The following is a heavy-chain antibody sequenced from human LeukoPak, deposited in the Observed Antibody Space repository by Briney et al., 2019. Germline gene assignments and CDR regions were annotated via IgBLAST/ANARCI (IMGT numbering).Heavy chain of an antibody. CDR3: ARGSYNTGGAYDV. V-gene: IGHV1-2*02. CDR1: GCTFTDFY. J-gene: IGHJ4*02. Sequence: ASVKVSCKASGCTFTDFYIHWVRQAPGQGLEWLGWINPAIGGTKYAQKFQDRITMTRDPSISTAYIDLSSLTSDDTAVYFCARGSYNTGGAYDVWGQGTLVTVSS. D-gene: IGHD2-8*02. CDR2: INPAIGGT.